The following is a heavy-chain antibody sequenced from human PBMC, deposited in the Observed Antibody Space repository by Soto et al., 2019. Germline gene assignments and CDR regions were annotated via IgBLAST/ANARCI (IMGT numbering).Heavy chain of an antibody. D-gene: IGHD5-12*01. V-gene: IGHV1-18*01. CDR3: ARDLGYSGYDGAYYYYMDV. J-gene: IGHJ6*03. CDR1: GYTFTSYG. CDR2: ISAYNGNT. Sequence: ASVKVSCKASGYTFTSYGISWVRQAPGQGLEWMGWISAYNGNTNYAQKLQGRVTMTTDTSTSTAYMELRSLRSDDTAVYYCARDLGYSGYDGAYYYYMDVWGKGTTVTVSS.